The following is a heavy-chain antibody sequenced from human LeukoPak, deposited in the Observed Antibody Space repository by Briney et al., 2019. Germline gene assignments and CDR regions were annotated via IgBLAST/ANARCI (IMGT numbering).Heavy chain of an antibody. CDR1: GYTFTSYG. V-gene: IGHV1-18*01. CDR2: ISAYNGNT. D-gene: IGHD3-3*01. CDR3: ARKEGHNVLFWSGQMGVDV. J-gene: IGHJ6*04. Sequence: ASVKVSCKASGYTFTSYGISWVRQAPGQGLEWMGWISAYNGNTNYAQKLQGRVTMTTDTSTSTAYMELRSLRSDDTAVYYCARKEGHNVLFWSGQMGVDVWGKGTTVTVSS.